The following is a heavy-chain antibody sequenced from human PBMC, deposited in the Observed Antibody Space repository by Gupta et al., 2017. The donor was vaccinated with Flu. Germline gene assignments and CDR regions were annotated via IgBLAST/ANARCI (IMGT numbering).Heavy chain of an antibody. Sequence: GQLVQSGAEVMKHGASVQDYCKDAGYTFSDSLLHWVRRAPGHGLEWLGRINPKSGDTNYAQELQCSVSLTRDTASRTAYLEFNSLTSDYSVIYYCARAYRDYDCWSNDYMGLDNNYYYMDVWGKGTTVTVTS. CDR2: INPKSGDT. D-gene: IGHD3/OR15-3a*01. V-gene: IGHV1-2*05. CDR3: ARAYRDYDCWSNDYMGLDNNYYYMDV. CDR1: GYTFSDSL. J-gene: IGHJ6*04.